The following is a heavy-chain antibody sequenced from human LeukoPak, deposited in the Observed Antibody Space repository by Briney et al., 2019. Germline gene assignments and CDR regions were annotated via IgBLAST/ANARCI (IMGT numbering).Heavy chain of an antibody. CDR3: ATMVRGETHLLY. D-gene: IGHD3-10*01. V-gene: IGHV4-39*01. CDR2: IYYSGST. Sequence: SETLSLTCTVSGGSISSGSYYWGWIRQPPGKGLEWIGSIYYSGSTYYNPSLKSRVTISVDTSKNQFSLKLSSVTAADTAVYYCATMVRGETHLLYWGQGTLVTVSS. CDR1: GGSISSGSYY. J-gene: IGHJ4*02.